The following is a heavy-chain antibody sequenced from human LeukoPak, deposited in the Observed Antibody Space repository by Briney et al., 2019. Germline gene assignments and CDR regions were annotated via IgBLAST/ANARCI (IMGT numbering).Heavy chain of an antibody. CDR1: GGTFSSYA. D-gene: IGHD3-22*01. V-gene: IGHV1-69*10. CDR2: IIPIFGIA. J-gene: IGHJ4*02. Sequence: ASVKVSCKASGGTFSSYAISWVRQAPGQGLEWMGGIIPIFGIANYAQKFQGRVTITADKSTSTAYMELSSLRSEDTAVYYCARDAYYYDSSGYYYNDYWGQGTLVTVSS. CDR3: ARDAYYYDSSGYYYNDY.